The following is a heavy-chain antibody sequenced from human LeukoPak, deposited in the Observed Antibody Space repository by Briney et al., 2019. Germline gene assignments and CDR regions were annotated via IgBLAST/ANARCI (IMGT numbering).Heavy chain of an antibody. D-gene: IGHD5-18*01. V-gene: IGHV1-69*13. Sequence: SVKVSCKASGGTFSSYAISWVRQAPGQGLEWMGGIIPIFGTANYAQKFQGRVTITADESTSTAYMELSSLRSEDTAVYYCARDHRSYGHGGFDYWGQGTLVTVSS. CDR2: IIPIFGTA. J-gene: IGHJ4*02. CDR1: GGTFSSYA. CDR3: ARDHRSYGHGGFDY.